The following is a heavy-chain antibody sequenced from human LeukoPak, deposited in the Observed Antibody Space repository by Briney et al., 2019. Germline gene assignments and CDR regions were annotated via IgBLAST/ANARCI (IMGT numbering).Heavy chain of an antibody. D-gene: IGHD6-13*01. J-gene: IGHJ4*02. V-gene: IGHV4-59*12. Sequence: SETLSLTCTVSGGSISSYYWSWIRQPPGKGLEWIGYIYYSGSTNYNPSLKSRVTMSVDTSKNQFSLKLSSVTAADTAVYYCARSQSSSLIDYWGQGTLVTVSS. CDR3: ARSQSSSLIDY. CDR1: GGSISSYY. CDR2: IYYSGST.